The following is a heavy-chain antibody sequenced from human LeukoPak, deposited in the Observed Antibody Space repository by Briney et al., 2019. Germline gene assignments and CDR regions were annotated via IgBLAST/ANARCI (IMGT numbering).Heavy chain of an antibody. J-gene: IGHJ4*02. CDR3: ARFVSIETISVFDY. CDR2: INWNGGST. Sequence: GGSLRLSCAASGFTFDDYGMSWVRQAPGKGLEWVSGINWNGGSTGYADSVKGRFTISRDNAKNSLYLQMDSLRAEDTALYYCARFVSIETISVFDYWGQGTLVTVSS. V-gene: IGHV3-20*04. CDR1: GFTFDDYG. D-gene: IGHD1-14*01.